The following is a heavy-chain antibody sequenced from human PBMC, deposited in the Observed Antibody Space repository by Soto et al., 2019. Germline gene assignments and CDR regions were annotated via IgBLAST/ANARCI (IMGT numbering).Heavy chain of an antibody. CDR3: GRSGLDRIGGSNYFYSLDV. CDR2: IYPGDSNV. V-gene: IGHV5-51*01. D-gene: IGHD3-16*01. J-gene: IGHJ6*02. CDR1: GYSFTSHW. Sequence: PGESLKISCKGIGYSFTSHWVAWVRQIPGRGLEWMGTIYPGDSNVIYSPSYQGQVTISADKSISTAYLQWNSLRASDTAMYYCGRSGLDRIGGSNYFYSLDVWGQGTTVTVSS.